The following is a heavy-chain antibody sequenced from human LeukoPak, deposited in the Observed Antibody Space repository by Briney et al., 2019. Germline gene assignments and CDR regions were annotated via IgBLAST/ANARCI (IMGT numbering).Heavy chain of an antibody. D-gene: IGHD2-15*01. CDR2: IKQDGSEG. V-gene: IGHV3-7*01. J-gene: IGHJ4*02. Sequence: SGGSLRLSCAASGFTFSSYWMSWVRQAPGKGLEWVASIKQDGSEGYYVDSVKGRFAISRDNTRNSLYPQMNSLRAEDTAVYYCARAGILWGDYWGQGTLVTVSS. CDR3: ARAGILWGDY. CDR1: GFTFSSYW.